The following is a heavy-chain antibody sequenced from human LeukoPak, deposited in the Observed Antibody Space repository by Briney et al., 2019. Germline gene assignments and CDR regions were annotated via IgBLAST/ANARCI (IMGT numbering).Heavy chain of an antibody. Sequence: PGGSLRLSCAASGFTFSSYAMSWVRQAPGKGLEWVSAISGSGSTIYYADSVKGRFTISRDNAKNSLYLQMNSLRAEDTAVYYCARDQRRWGSGRNFNFDYWGQGTLVTVSS. CDR1: GFTFSSYA. V-gene: IGHV3-48*04. D-gene: IGHD3-10*01. CDR2: ISGSGSTI. CDR3: ARDQRRWGSGRNFNFDY. J-gene: IGHJ4*02.